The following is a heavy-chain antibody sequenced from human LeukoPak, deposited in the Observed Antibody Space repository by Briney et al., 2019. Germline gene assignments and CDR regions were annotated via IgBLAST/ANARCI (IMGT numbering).Heavy chain of an antibody. J-gene: IGHJ4*02. CDR3: TTGYIVVVPAADEFDY. V-gene: IGHV3-15*01. CDR2: IKSKTDGGTT. D-gene: IGHD2-2*01. CDR1: GFTFSNAW. Sequence: PGGSLRLSCAASGFTFSNAWMSWVRQAPGKGLEWVGRIKSKTDGGTTDYAAPVKGRFTISRDDSKNTLYLQMNSLKTEDTAVYYCTTGYIVVVPAADEFDYWGQGTLVTVSS.